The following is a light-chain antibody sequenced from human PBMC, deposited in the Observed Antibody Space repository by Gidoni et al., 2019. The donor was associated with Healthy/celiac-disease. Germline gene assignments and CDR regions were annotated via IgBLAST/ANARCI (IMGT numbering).Light chain of an antibody. Sequence: IVMTQSPLSLPVTPGEPASISCRSSQSLLHSNGYNYLDWYLQKPGQSPQLLNYLGSNRASGVPDRFSGSGSGTDFTLKISRVEAEDVGVYYCMQALQTPTFGQGTKLEIK. J-gene: IGKJ2*01. V-gene: IGKV2-28*01. CDR3: MQALQTPT. CDR2: LGS. CDR1: QSLLHSNGYNY.